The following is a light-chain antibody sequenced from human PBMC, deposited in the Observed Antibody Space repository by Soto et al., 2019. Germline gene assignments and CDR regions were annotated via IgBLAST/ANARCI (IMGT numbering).Light chain of an antibody. CDR2: EVT. J-gene: IGLJ1*01. V-gene: IGLV2-8*01. Sequence: QSVLTQPPSASGSPGQSVTTSCTGTSSDVGGYNYVSWYQQHPGKAPKLMIYEVTRRPSGVPDRFSGSKSGNTASLTVSGLQAEDEADYFCSSFAGTLFYVFGTGTRSPS. CDR3: SSFAGTLFYV. CDR1: SSDVGGYNY.